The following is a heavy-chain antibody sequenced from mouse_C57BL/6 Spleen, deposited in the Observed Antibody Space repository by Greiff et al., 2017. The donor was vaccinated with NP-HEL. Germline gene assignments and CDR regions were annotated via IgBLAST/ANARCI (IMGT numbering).Heavy chain of an antibody. D-gene: IGHD1-1*01. CDR1: GYTFTSYW. CDR2: IYPGSGST. V-gene: IGHV1-55*01. J-gene: IGHJ4*01. Sequence: VQLQQPGAELVKPGASVKMSCKASGYTFTSYWITWVKQRPGQGLEWIGDIYPGSGSTNYNEKFKSKATLTVDTSSSTAYMQLSSLTSDDSAVYYCARSVLRSTGGDAMGYWGQGTSVTVSS. CDR3: ARSVLRSTGGDAMGY.